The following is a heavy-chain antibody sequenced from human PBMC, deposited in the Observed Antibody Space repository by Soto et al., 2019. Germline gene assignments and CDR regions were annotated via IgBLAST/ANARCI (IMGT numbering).Heavy chain of an antibody. D-gene: IGHD1-26*01. CDR1: GGTFSSYA. J-gene: IGHJ4*02. Sequence: QVQLVQSGDEVKKPGSSVKVSCKASGGTFSSYAISWVRQAPGQGLEWMGGIIPIFGTANYAQKFQGRVTITADESTSTAYMELSSLRSDDTAVDYCARGREWELLASTFNYWGQGTLVTVSS. CDR3: ARGREWELLASTFNY. CDR2: IIPIFGTA. V-gene: IGHV1-69*01.